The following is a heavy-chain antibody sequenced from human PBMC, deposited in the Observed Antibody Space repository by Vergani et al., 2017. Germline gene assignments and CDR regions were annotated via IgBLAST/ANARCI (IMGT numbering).Heavy chain of an antibody. D-gene: IGHD1-14*01. Sequence: EVQLLESGGNLVQPGGSLRLSCAASGFTFTNFAMTWVRQAPGEGLEWVSGISGSGGFTYYADSVKGRFTISRDNSKNTMFLQMNNLRAEDTAVYYCARDGRIDAEGTELDYWGQGTLVTVSS. V-gene: IGHV3-23*01. CDR1: GFTFTNFA. J-gene: IGHJ4*02. CDR3: ARDGRIDAEGTELDY. CDR2: ISGSGGFT.